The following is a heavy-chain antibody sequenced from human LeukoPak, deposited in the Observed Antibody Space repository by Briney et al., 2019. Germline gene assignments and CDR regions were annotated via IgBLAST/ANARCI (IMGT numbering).Heavy chain of an antibody. Sequence: ASVKVSCKASGGTFSSYAIIWVRQAPGQGLEWMGRIIPILGIANYAQKFQGRVTITADKSTSTAYMELSSLRSEDTAVYYCARSGPYYYGSGSYAYFDYWGQGTLVTVSS. J-gene: IGHJ4*02. CDR2: IIPILGIA. V-gene: IGHV1-69*04. CDR3: ARSGPYYYGSGSYAYFDY. D-gene: IGHD3-10*01. CDR1: GGTFSSYA.